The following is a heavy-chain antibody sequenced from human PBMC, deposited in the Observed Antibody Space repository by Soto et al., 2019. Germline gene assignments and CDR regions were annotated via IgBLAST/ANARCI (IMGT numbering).Heavy chain of an antibody. Sequence: EVQLVESGGGLVQPGRSLRLSCAASGFTFSNYAMHWVRQAPGKGLEWVSLITWNSGSLSYADSVKGRFTISRDNAKNSLYLDMNSLRPEDTALYYCANSFGSGSYPFDSWGQGTPVTVSS. J-gene: IGHJ4*02. V-gene: IGHV3-9*01. CDR3: ANSFGSGSYPFDS. CDR2: ITWNSGSL. D-gene: IGHD3-10*01. CDR1: GFTFSNYA.